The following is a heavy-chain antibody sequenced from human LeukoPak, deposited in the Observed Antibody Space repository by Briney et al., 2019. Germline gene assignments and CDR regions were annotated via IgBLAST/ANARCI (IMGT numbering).Heavy chain of an antibody. CDR1: GFTFSSYS. Sequence: KPGGSLRLSCAASGFTFSSYSMNWVRQAPGKGLEWVSYISGSGGVKYYADSVKGRFTISRDNAKNSLDLQMNSLRAEDTAVYYCARAVRFWFDPWGQGTLVTVSS. CDR2: ISGSGGVK. J-gene: IGHJ5*02. CDR3: ARAVRFWFDP. V-gene: IGHV3-48*04.